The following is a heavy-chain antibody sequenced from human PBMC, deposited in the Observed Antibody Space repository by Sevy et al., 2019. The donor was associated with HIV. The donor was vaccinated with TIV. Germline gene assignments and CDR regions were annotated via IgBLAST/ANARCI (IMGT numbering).Heavy chain of an antibody. J-gene: IGHJ4*01. CDR2: IESGSSTI. CDR1: GFTFSSYS. V-gene: IGHV3-48*01. CDR3: TRDLTGVRGVIRFDY. D-gene: IGHD3-10*01. Sequence: GGSLRLSCAASGFTFSSYSMNWVRQAPGKGLEWVSYIESGSSTIYDADSVKGRFTISRDNARNSLYLQMNSLRAEDTAVYYCTRDLTGVRGVIRFDYWGHGALVTVSS.